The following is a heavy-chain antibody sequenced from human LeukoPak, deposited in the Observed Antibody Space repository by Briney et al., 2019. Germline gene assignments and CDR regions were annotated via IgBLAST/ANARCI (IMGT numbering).Heavy chain of an antibody. CDR2: IRQNGTEI. CDR3: ADPGVGY. CDR1: GFTFSDYY. D-gene: IGHD2-8*01. J-gene: IGHJ4*02. V-gene: IGHV3-7*01. Sequence: GGSLRLSCAASGFTFSDYYMSWIRQAPGKGLEWVANIRQNGTEITYVDSVEGRFTISRDNAQDSLYLQMNSLRVEDSAVYYCADPGVGYWGQGTLVTVSA.